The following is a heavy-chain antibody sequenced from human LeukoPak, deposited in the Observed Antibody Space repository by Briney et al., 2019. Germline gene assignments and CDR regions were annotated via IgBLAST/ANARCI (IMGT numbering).Heavy chain of an antibody. D-gene: IGHD2-2*01. CDR2: IYYTGTT. CDR1: GGSLSSHF. V-gene: IGHV4-59*11. J-gene: IGHJ4*02. CDR3: ARFSSDCSTASCYLTY. Sequence: SETLSLTCTVSGGSLSSHFWSWIRQPPGKGLELIGHIYYTGTTYYNPSLNSQVTISLDTSRNQFSLRLTSVTAADTAVYYCARFSSDCSTASCYLTYWGQGTLVTVSS.